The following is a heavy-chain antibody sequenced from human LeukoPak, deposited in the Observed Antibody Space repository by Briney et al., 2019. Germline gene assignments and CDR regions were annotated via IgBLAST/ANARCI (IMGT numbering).Heavy chain of an antibody. D-gene: IGHD3-10*01. J-gene: IGHJ4*02. V-gene: IGHV4-59*01. CDR3: ARVRVVRGVTYYFDY. CDR2: IYYSGSP. CDR1: GGSISSYY. Sequence: SETLSLTCTVSGGSISSYYWSWVRQPPGKGLEWIGYIYYSGSPYYNPSLKSRVTISVDTSKNQFSLKLSSVTAADTAVYYCARVRVVRGVTYYFDYWGQGTLVTVSS.